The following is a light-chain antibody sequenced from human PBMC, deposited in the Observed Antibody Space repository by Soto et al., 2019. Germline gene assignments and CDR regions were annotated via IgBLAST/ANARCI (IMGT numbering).Light chain of an antibody. CDR1: DSDIGGYNY. V-gene: IGLV2-14*01. J-gene: IGLJ1*01. CDR3: SSYTSSTTLDV. Sequence: QSVLTQPPSASGSPGQSVTISCTGTDSDIGGYNYVSWFQQHPGKAPKLLIYDVSNRPSGVSNRFSGSKSGNTASLTISGLQAEDEADYYCSSYTSSTTLDVFGTGTKVTVL. CDR2: DVS.